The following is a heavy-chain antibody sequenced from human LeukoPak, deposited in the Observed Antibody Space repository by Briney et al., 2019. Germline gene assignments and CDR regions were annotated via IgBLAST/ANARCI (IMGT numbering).Heavy chain of an antibody. CDR3: ARDGYRYGTGYYFDY. V-gene: IGHV4-59*01. CDR2: IYYTGAT. Sequence: PSETLSLTCTVSGGSISSYYWSWIRLPPGKGLEWIGYIYYTGATYYNPSLKSRVTISLDTSKNQFSLKLSSVTAADAAVSYCARDGYRYGTGYYFDYWGQGALVTVSS. D-gene: IGHD5-18*01. J-gene: IGHJ4*02. CDR1: GGSISSYY.